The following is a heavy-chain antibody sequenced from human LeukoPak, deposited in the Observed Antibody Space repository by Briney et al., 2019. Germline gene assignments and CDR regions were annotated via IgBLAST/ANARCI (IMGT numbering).Heavy chain of an antibody. V-gene: IGHV1-2*02. Sequence: ASVKVSCKASGYTFTGYYMHWVRQAPGQGLEWMGWISPNSGGTNYAQKFQGRVTMTRDTSISTAYMELSRLRSDDTAVYYCARVTGPGDAFDIWGQGTMVTVSS. D-gene: IGHD3-9*01. CDR3: ARVTGPGDAFDI. CDR2: ISPNSGGT. CDR1: GYTFTGYY. J-gene: IGHJ3*02.